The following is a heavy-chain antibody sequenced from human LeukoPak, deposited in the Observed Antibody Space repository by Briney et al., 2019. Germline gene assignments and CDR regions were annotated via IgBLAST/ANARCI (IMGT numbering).Heavy chain of an antibody. J-gene: IGHJ5*02. D-gene: IGHD3-9*01. Sequence: ASVTVSCKASGYTFTSYDINWVRQATGQGLEWMGWMNPNSGNTGYARKFQGRVTMTRNTSISTAYMELSSLRSEDTAVYYCARGVTYYDILTGTDRHWFDPWGQGTLVTVSS. CDR3: ARGVTYYDILTGTDRHWFDP. V-gene: IGHV1-8*01. CDR1: GYTFTSYD. CDR2: MNPNSGNT.